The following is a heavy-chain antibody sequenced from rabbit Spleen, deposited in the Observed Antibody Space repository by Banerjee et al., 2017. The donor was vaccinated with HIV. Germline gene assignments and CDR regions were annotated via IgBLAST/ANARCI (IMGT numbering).Heavy chain of an antibody. J-gene: IGHJ6*01. CDR2: IDTGNSGFT. D-gene: IGHD8-1*01. Sequence: QEQLVESGGGLVQPEGSLTLTCTASGFSFSSSFYMCWVRQAPGKGLEWIACIDTGNSGFTYFASWAKGRFTISKTSSTTVTLQMTSLTAADTATYFCARDSGSSFSSYGMDLWGQGTLVTVS. CDR1: GFSFSSSFY. V-gene: IGHV1S45*01. CDR3: ARDSGSSFSSYGMDL.